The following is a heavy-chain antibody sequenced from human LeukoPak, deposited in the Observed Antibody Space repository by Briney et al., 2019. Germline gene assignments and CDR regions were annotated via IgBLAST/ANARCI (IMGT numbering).Heavy chain of an antibody. CDR2: INPNNGGT. Sequence: ASVKVPCKASGYTFTGYYMHWVRQAPGQGLEWMGWINPNNGGTNYAQNFQGRVTMTRDTSISTVYMELSRLGSDDTAVYYCATIEPAGGYWGQGTLVTVSS. V-gene: IGHV1-2*02. D-gene: IGHD2-2*01. J-gene: IGHJ4*02. CDR3: ATIEPAGGY. CDR1: GYTFTGYY.